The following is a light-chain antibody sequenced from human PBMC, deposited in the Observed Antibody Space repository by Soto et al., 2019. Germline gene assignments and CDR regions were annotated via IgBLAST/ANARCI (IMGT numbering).Light chain of an antibody. CDR1: QTVSRY. CDR2: DAS. J-gene: IGKJ4*01. Sequence: EIVLTQSPATLSLSPGEGATLSCRASQTVSRYLAWYQQKPGQAPRLLIYDASNRAAGIPARFIGSGSETDFTLTISSLEPEDFAVYYCQQRSNWPGTFGGGTKVEIK. V-gene: IGKV3-11*01. CDR3: QQRSNWPGT.